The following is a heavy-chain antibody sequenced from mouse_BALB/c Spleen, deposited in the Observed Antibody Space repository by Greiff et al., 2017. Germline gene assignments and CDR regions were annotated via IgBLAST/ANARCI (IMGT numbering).Heavy chain of an antibody. CDR2: INPSTGYT. J-gene: IGHJ4*01. D-gene: IGHD2-1*01. CDR1: GYTFTSYW. Sequence: QVQLKESGAELAKPGASVKMSCKASGYTFTSYWMHWVKQRPGQGLEWIGYINPSTGYTEYNQKFKDKATLTADKSSSTAYMQLSSLTSEDSAVYYCARPYGNYERYYAMDYWGQGTSVTVSS. CDR3: ARPYGNYERYYAMDY. V-gene: IGHV1-7*01.